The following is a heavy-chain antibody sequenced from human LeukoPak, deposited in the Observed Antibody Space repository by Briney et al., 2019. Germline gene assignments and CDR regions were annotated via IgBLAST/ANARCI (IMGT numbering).Heavy chain of an antibody. D-gene: IGHD4-11*01. CDR2: IYTSGGT. CDR1: GGSISSYY. V-gene: IGHV4-4*07. Sequence: PSETLSLTCTVSGGSISSYYWSWIRQPAGKGLEWIGRIYTSGGTNYNPSLKSRVTMSVDTSKNQFSLKLSSVTAADTAVYNCAREDYSGGNNWFDFWGQGTLVTVSS. CDR3: AREDYSGGNNWFDF. J-gene: IGHJ5*01.